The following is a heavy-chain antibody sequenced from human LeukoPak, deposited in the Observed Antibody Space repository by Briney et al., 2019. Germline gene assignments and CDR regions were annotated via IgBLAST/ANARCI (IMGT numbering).Heavy chain of an antibody. D-gene: IGHD2-2*01. V-gene: IGHV1-69*13. CDR3: ARDRPRGSRFWFDP. CDR2: IIPIFGTA. J-gene: IGHJ5*02. Sequence: ASVKVSCKASGGTFSSYAISWVRQAPGQGLEWMGGIIPIFGTANYAQKFQGRVTITADESTSTAYMELSSLRSEDTAVYYCARDRPRGSRFWFDPWGQGTLVTVSS. CDR1: GGTFSSYA.